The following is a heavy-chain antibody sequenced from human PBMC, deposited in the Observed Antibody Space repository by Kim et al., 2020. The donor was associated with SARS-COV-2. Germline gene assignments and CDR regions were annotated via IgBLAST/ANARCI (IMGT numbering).Heavy chain of an antibody. D-gene: IGHD5-12*01. CDR3: ARVVRLTYCSVASSHNDAFDL. V-gene: IGHV4-59*01. CDR2: IYYTGNT. J-gene: IGHJ3*01. CDR1: GGSISNSY. Sequence: SETLSLTCTVSGGSISNSYWSWIRQPPGKGLEWIGYIYYTGNTDYSPPLNSRVTMSTDTANNQFSLRLRSVTAADTAMYFCARVVRLTYCSVASSHNDAFDLWGQGTVDTVSS.